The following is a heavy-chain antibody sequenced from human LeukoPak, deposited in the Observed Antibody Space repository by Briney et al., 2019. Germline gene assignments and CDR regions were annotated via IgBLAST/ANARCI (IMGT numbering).Heavy chain of an antibody. D-gene: IGHD1-26*01. V-gene: IGHV1-18*01. CDR1: GYTFTSYG. J-gene: IGHJ6*02. CDR2: ISAYNGNT. CDR3: ARDRSGSYYLPGYYYYGMDV. Sequence: ASVKVSCKASGYTFTSYGISWVRQAPGQGLEWMGWISAYNGNTNYAQKLQGRVTMTTDTSTSTAYMELRSLRSDDTAVYYCARDRSGSYYLPGYYYYGMDVWGQGTTVTVSS.